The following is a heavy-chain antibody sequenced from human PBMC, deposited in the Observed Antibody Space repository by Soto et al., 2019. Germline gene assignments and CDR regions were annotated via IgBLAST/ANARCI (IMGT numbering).Heavy chain of an antibody. CDR1: GYSFTSYW. V-gene: IGHV5-51*01. CDR2: IYPGDSDT. D-gene: IGHD3-10*01. Sequence: PGESLKISCKGSGYSFTSYWIGWVRQMPGKGLEWMGIIYPGDSDTRYSPSFQGQVTISADKSISTAYLQWSSLKASDTAMYYCAREVRGVNHYYYGMNVWGQGTTVTVSS. J-gene: IGHJ6*02. CDR3: AREVRGVNHYYYGMNV.